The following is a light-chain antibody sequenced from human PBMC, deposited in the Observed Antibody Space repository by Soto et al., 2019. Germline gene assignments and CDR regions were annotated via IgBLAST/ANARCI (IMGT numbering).Light chain of an antibody. CDR2: WAS. J-gene: IGKJ4*01. CDR1: QSVLYSSNNKNY. Sequence: DIVMTQSPDSLAVSLGERATINCKSSQSVLYSSNNKNYLAWYQQKPGQPPKLLIYWASTRESGVPERFSGSGSGTDFTPTISRLQAEDVAVYHCQQYYSNPFTVGGGTKV. CDR3: QQYYSNPFT. V-gene: IGKV4-1*01.